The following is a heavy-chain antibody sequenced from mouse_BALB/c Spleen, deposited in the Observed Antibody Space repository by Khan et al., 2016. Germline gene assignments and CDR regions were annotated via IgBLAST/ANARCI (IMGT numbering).Heavy chain of an antibody. CDR2: IRLKSNNYAT. Sequence: EVKLEESGGGLVQPGGSMKLSCAASGFTFSDAWMDWVRQSPEKGLEWVAEIRLKSNNYATHYAESVKGRFTISRDDSKSSVYLQMNNLRAEDTGICYCTTGFAYWGQGTLVTVSA. J-gene: IGHJ3*01. V-gene: IGHV6-6*02. CDR1: GFTFSDAW. CDR3: TTGFAY.